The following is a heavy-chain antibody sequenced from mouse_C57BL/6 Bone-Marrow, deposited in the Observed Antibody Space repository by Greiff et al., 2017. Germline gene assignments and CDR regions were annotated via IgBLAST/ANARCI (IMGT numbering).Heavy chain of an antibody. J-gene: IGHJ1*03. V-gene: IGHV1-7*01. CDR1: GYTFTSYW. Sequence: VQLQQSGAELAKPGASVKLSCKASGYTFTSYWMHWVKQRPGQGLEWIGYINPSSGYTKYNQKFKDKATLTADKSSSPAYMQLSSLTYEYSAVYYCASPDYYGSSYWYFDVWGTGTTVTVSS. CDR2: INPSSGYT. D-gene: IGHD1-1*01. CDR3: ASPDYYGSSYWYFDV.